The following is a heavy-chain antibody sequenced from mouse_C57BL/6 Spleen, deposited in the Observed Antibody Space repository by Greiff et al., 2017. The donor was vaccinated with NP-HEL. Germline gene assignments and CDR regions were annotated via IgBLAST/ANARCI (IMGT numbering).Heavy chain of an antibody. D-gene: IGHD2-4*01. CDR3: ARFPDYDGAMDY. V-gene: IGHV1-81*01. CDR1: GYTFTSYG. Sequence: QVQLKESGAELARPGASVKLSCKASGYTFTSYGISWVKQRTGQGLEWIGEIYPRSGNTYYNEKFKGKATLTADKSSSTAYMELRSLTSEDYAVYFCARFPDYDGAMDYWGQGTSVTVSS. J-gene: IGHJ4*01. CDR2: IYPRSGNT.